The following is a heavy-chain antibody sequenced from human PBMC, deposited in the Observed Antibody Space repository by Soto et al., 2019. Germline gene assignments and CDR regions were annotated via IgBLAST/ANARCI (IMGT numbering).Heavy chain of an antibody. D-gene: IGHD5-12*01. Sequence: ASVKVSCKASGGTFSSYTISWVRQAPGQGLEWMGRIIPILGIANYAQKFQGRVTITADKSTSTAYMELSSLRSEDTAVYYCAREVVATINDDYWGQGTLVTVSS. V-gene: IGHV1-69*04. J-gene: IGHJ4*02. CDR3: AREVVATINDDY. CDR2: IIPILGIA. CDR1: GGTFSSYT.